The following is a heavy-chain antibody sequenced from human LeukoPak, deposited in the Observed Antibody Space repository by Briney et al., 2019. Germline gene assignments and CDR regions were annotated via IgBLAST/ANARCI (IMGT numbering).Heavy chain of an antibody. J-gene: IGHJ3*02. D-gene: IGHD6-19*01. Sequence: RSLRLSCAASGFTFSSYAMHWVRQAPGKGLEWVAVISHDGSNKYYADSVKSRFTISRDNSKNTLYLQMNSLRAEDTAVYYCAKVFQWLVASAFDIWGQGTMVTVSS. CDR2: ISHDGSNK. V-gene: IGHV3-30*04. CDR1: GFTFSSYA. CDR3: AKVFQWLVASAFDI.